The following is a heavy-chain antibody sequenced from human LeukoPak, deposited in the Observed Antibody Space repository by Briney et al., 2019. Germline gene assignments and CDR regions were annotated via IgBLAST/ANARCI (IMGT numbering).Heavy chain of an antibody. D-gene: IGHD2-2*01. CDR3: AKGGHCTSTSCYYFDS. V-gene: IGHV3-33*06. Sequence: GSSLRLSCAASGFTFSNSDMHWVRQAPGKGLEWVAVIWDNGNNKYYGDSVNGRFTISRDNSENTLHLQMNSLRPEDSAIYYCAKGGHCTSTSCYYFDSWGQGALVTVSA. J-gene: IGHJ4*02. CDR1: GFTFSNSD. CDR2: IWDNGNNK.